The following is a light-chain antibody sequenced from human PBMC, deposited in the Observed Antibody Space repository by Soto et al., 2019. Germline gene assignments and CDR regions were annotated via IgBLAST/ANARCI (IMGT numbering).Light chain of an antibody. CDR1: RSDFGDDKY. CDR2: GVN. J-gene: IGLJ3*02. Sequence: QSALTQPASVSGSPGQSITVSCTGSRSDFGDDKYVSWYQQQPGKGPNLLIYGVNSRPSGISNRFSGSKSGNTASLTISGLQVEDEAEYFCGSFTTSRIWVFCGGTKLTVL. CDR3: GSFTTSRIWV. V-gene: IGLV2-14*01.